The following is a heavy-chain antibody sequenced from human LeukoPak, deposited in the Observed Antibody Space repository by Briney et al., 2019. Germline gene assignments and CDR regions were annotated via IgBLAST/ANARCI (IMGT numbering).Heavy chain of an antibody. Sequence: GGSLRLSCAASGFTFSSYWMSWVRQAPGKGLERVANIRQDGSEKYYVDSVKGRFTISRDNAKNSLYLQMNSLRAEDTAVYYCARGWVVTPVPFDYWGQGTLVTVSS. CDR1: GFTFSSYW. J-gene: IGHJ4*02. CDR3: ARGWVVTPVPFDY. CDR2: IRQDGSEK. V-gene: IGHV3-7*01. D-gene: IGHD4-23*01.